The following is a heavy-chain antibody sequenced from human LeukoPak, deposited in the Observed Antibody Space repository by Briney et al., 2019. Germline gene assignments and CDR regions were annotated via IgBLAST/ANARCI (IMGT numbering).Heavy chain of an antibody. V-gene: IGHV4-59*01. CDR3: ARGPDDFDY. CDR2: IYYSGTT. Sequence: PSETLSLTCTVSGGSTSGYHWSWFRQPPGKGLECIAYIYYSGTTRYSPSLKSRVTISVDTSKNQFSLNLNSVTAADTAVYYCARGPDDFDYWGQGTLVTVSS. J-gene: IGHJ4*02. D-gene: IGHD5-24*01. CDR1: GGSTSGYH.